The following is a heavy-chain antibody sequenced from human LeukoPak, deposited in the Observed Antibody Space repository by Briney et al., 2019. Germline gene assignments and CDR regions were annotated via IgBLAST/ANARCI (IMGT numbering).Heavy chain of an antibody. CDR2: IYYSGST. J-gene: IGHJ4*02. D-gene: IGHD3-3*01. CDR3: ARDSTETFGVVTPYDY. CDR1: GGSISSYY. Sequence: PSETLSLTCTVSGGSISSYYWSWIRQPPGKGLEWIGYIYYSGSTNYNPSLKSRVTISVDTSKNQFSLKLSSVTAADTAVYYCARDSTETFGVVTPYDYWGQGTLVTVSS. V-gene: IGHV4-59*12.